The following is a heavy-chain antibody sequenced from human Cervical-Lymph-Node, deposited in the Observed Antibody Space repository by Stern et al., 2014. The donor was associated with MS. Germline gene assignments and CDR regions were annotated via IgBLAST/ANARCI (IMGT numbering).Heavy chain of an antibody. V-gene: IGHV1-2*02. CDR3: GRGIKTFDP. Sequence: QVQLVQSGAEVKKPGASVKVSCETSGFRVTDYYIHWVRQAPGQGLEWMGCINPKNGDTHSAQKFQGRFTMTRDTSISTGYMELNSLKSDDTAMYYCGRGIKTFDPWGQGTLVTVSS. CDR2: INPKNGDT. CDR1: GFRVTDYY. J-gene: IGHJ5*02. D-gene: IGHD5-24*01.